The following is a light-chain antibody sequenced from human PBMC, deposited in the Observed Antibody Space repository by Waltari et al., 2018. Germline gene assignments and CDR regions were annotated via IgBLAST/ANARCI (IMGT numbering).Light chain of an antibody. CDR3: QQYNNWPPWT. V-gene: IGKV3-15*01. CDR2: GAS. Sequence: EIVMTQSPATLSVSPGERATLPCRASQSVRNNLVWYQQKPGPAPRLLIYGASTRVTGIPARFSGSGSGTEFTLTISSLQSEDFAVYYCQQYNNWPPWTFGQGTKVEIK. J-gene: IGKJ1*01. CDR1: QSVRNN.